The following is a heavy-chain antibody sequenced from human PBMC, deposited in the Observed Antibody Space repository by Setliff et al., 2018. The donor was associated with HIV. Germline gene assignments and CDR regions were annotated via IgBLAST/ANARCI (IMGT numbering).Heavy chain of an antibody. D-gene: IGHD6-19*01. J-gene: IGHJ3*02. V-gene: IGHV3-20*04. Sequence: GGSLRLSCAVSGFTFEDYGMSWVRQAPGKGLEWVLGINWNGGSTGYVDSVKGRFTISRDNAKNSLYLQMNSLRAEDMALYYCVRDKWLVPDTFDIWGQETMVTVSS. CDR2: INWNGGST. CDR3: VRDKWLVPDTFDI. CDR1: GFTFEDYG.